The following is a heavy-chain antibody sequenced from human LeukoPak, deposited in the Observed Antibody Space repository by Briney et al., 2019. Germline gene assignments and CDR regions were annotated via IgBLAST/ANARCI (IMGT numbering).Heavy chain of an antibody. CDR3: ARWRGYCSSTSCYGDIDY. J-gene: IGHJ4*02. D-gene: IGHD2-2*01. Sequence: ASVTVSCKASGYTFTSYDINWVRQATGQGLEWMGWMNPNSGNTGYAQKFQGRVTMTRNTSISTAYMELSSLRSEDTAVYYCARWRGYCSSTSCYGDIDYWGQGTLVTVSS. V-gene: IGHV1-8*01. CDR2: MNPNSGNT. CDR1: GYTFTSYD.